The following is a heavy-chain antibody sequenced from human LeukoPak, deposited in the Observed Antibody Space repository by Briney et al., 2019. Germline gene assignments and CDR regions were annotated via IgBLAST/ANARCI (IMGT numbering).Heavy chain of an antibody. J-gene: IGHJ4*02. CDR3: AKINGWSIAARPGYYFDY. CDR1: GSTFSSYA. CDR2: IEYDGSRT. D-gene: IGHD6-6*01. Sequence: GGSLRLSCAASGSTFSSYAMHWVRQAPGKGLEWVAYIEYDGSRTVYADSVKGRFTISRDNSENTLYLQMNSLRAEDTAVYYCAKINGWSIAARPGYYFDYWGQGTLVTVSS. V-gene: IGHV3-30*02.